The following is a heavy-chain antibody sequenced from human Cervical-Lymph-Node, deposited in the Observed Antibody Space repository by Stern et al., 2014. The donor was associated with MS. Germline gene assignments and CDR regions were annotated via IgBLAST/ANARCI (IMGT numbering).Heavy chain of an antibody. J-gene: IGHJ4*02. Sequence: QVQLQQWGAGLLKPSETLSLTCAVSGGSFSGYYWTWIRQSPEKGLELIGQIDHRGSAKYNPSLKSRVTMSVDTSNTQFSLKLSSVTAADTAVYYCARGPYYFDGSGYNYWGQGTQVTVSS. CDR3: ARGPYYFDGSGYNY. CDR1: GGSFSGYY. CDR2: IDHRGSA. D-gene: IGHD3-22*01. V-gene: IGHV4-34*01.